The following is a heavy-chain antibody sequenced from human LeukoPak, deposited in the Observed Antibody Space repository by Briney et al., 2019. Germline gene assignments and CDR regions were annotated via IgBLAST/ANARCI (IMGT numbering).Heavy chain of an antibody. V-gene: IGHV5-51*01. D-gene: IGHD2-21*02. J-gene: IGHJ1*01. CDR1: GYRFSTYW. CDR3: ARTYCGGDCGGYFQH. Sequence: GESLKISCKGSGYRFSTYWIGWVRQMPGKGLEWMGIIYPGDSDTGYSPSFQGQVTISADKSISTAYLQWSSLKASDTAMYYCARTYCGGDCGGYFQHWGQGTLVTVSS. CDR2: IYPGDSDT.